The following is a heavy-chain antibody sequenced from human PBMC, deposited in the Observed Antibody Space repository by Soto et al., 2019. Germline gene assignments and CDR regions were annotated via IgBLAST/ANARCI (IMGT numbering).Heavy chain of an antibody. V-gene: IGHV3-15*01. CDR2: IKSKTDGGTT. CDR3: LGEEYYYDSSGYYFDY. D-gene: IGHD3-22*01. CDR1: GFTFSDAW. J-gene: IGHJ4*02. Sequence: PVGSLRLSCAASGFTFSDAWMSWVRQAPGKGLEWVGRIKSKTDGGTTDYAAPVKGRFTISRDDSKNTLYLQMNSLKTEDTAVYYCLGEEYYYDSSGYYFDYWGQGTLVTVSS.